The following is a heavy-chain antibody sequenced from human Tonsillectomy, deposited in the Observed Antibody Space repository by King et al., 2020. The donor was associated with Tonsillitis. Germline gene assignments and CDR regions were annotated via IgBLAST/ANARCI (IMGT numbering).Heavy chain of an antibody. Sequence: QLVQSGAEVKKPGSSVKVSCKASGGTFSSYAISWVRQAPGQGLEWMGGIIPIFVTANYAQKFQGRVTITADESTSTAYMELSSLRSEDTAVYYCASADYYDSSGYQRWFDPWGQGTLVTVSS. J-gene: IGHJ5*02. V-gene: IGHV1-69*01. CDR1: GGTFSSYA. CDR2: IIPIFVTA. D-gene: IGHD3-22*01. CDR3: ASADYYDSSGYQRWFDP.